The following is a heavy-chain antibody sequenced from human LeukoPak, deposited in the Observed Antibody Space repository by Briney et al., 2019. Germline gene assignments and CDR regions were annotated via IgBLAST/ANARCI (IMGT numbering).Heavy chain of an antibody. Sequence: SETLSLTCTVSGGSISSGGYYWSWIRQPPGKGLEWIGYIYHSGSTYYNPSLKSRVTISVDRSKNQFSLKLSSVTAADTAVYYCACSYSSSWYGNWFDPWGQGTLVTVSS. CDR2: IYHSGST. J-gene: IGHJ5*02. D-gene: IGHD6-13*01. CDR3: ACSYSSSWYGNWFDP. V-gene: IGHV4-30-2*01. CDR1: GGSISSGGYY.